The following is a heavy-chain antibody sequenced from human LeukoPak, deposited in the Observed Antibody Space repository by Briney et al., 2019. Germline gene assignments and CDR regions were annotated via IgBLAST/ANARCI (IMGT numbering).Heavy chain of an antibody. J-gene: IGHJ4*02. CDR3: ARGGDGFHKGYFDY. Sequence: GGSLRLSCAASGFTFSNYAMSWVRRAPGKGLEWVSVINYSGGVIYYADSVKGRFTISRDNSNNALHLQMDSLKAEDTAVYYCARGGDGFHKGYFDYWGQGTPVTVSA. D-gene: IGHD5-24*01. CDR2: INYSGGVI. CDR1: GFTFSNYA. V-gene: IGHV3-23*01.